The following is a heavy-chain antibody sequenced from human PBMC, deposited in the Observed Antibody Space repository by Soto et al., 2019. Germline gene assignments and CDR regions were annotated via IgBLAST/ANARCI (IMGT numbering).Heavy chain of an antibody. CDR2: IDSRGRTL. V-gene: IGHV3-11*01. CDR3: ARQAARNYIDS. D-gene: IGHD6-6*01. J-gene: IGHJ4*02. CDR1: GFTFSDYS. Sequence: PXGSLRLSCVASGFTFSDYSMNWIRQAPGKGLEWLAFIDSRGRTLSYADSVRGRFTISRDNAENSVYLQMDSLRADDTAVYYCARQAARNYIDSWGQGNSVTVSS.